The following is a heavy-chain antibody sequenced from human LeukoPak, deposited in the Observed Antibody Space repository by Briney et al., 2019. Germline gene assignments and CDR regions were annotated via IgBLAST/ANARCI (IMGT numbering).Heavy chain of an antibody. V-gene: IGHV3-21*01. CDR2: ISSSGRYM. CDR1: GFTFRSFS. Sequence: GGSLRLSCAASGFTFRSFSMNWVRQAPGKGLEWVSAISSSGRYMYYADSVKGRFTISRDNANNSLYLQMDSLRAEDTAVYYCAKDVRSDYFDYWGQGTLVTVSS. CDR3: AKDVRSDYFDY. J-gene: IGHJ4*02.